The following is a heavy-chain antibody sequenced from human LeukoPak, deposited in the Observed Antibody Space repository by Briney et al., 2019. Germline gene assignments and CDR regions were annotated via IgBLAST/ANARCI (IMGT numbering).Heavy chain of an antibody. J-gene: IGHJ4*02. CDR1: GFTFSSYA. CDR3: ARVDSLSGLAAGTFDY. V-gene: IGHV3-30-3*01. Sequence: GGSLRLSCAASGFTFSSYAMHWVRQAPGKGLEWVAVISYDGSNKYYADSVKGRFTISRDNSKNTLYLQMNSLRAEDTAVYYCARVDSLSGLAAGTFDYWGQGTLVTVSS. D-gene: IGHD6-13*01. CDR2: ISYDGSNK.